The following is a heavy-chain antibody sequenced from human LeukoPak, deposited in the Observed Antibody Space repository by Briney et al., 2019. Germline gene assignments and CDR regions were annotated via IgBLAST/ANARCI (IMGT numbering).Heavy chain of an antibody. CDR2: IIPILGIA. D-gene: IGHD3-3*01. CDR3: ARYDFWSGYYFDY. V-gene: IGHV1-69*02. CDR1: GGTFSSYT. J-gene: IGHJ4*02. Sequence: SVKVSCKASGGTFSSYTISWVRQAPGQGLEWMGRIIPILGIANYAQKFQGRVTITADKSTRTAYMELSSLRSEDTAVYYCARYDFWSGYYFDYWGQGTLVTVSS.